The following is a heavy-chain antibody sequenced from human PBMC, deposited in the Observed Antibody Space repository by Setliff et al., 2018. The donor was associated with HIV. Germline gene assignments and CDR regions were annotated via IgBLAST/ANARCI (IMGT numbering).Heavy chain of an antibody. CDR3: ARDSEWGSYIFWTFDI. CDR1: GYTFSSFG. V-gene: IGHV1-18*01. J-gene: IGHJ3*02. CDR2: ISGYNGNT. D-gene: IGHD1-26*01. Sequence: ASVKVSCKASGYTFSSFGVTWVRQAPGQGLEWMGWISGYNGNTNYAQKLQGRVTMTTDTSTSTAYMELRSLRSDDTAVYYCARDSEWGSYIFWTFDIWGQGTMVTVSS.